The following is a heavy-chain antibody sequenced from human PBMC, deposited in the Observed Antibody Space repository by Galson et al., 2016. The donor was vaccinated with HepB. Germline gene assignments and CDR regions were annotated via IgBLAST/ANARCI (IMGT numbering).Heavy chain of an antibody. CDR1: GFSFSDYY. D-gene: IGHD6-19*01. Sequence: SLRLSCAASGFSFSDYYMTWIRQAPGKGLERVSYISSSGSYNTNYADSVKGRFTISRDNAKNSLYLQMDSLRVEDTAVYYCARAASELDYWGQGTLVTVSS. CDR3: ARAASELDY. V-gene: IGHV3-11*05. CDR2: ISSSGSYNT. J-gene: IGHJ4*02.